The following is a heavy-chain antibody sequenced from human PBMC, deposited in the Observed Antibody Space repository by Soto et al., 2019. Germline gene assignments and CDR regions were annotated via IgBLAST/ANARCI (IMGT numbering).Heavy chain of an antibody. J-gene: IGHJ3*02. CDR2: ISAYNGHT. V-gene: IGHV1-18*01. CDR1: GYTFTSYG. D-gene: IGHD6-19*01. Sequence: QVQLVQSGAEVKKPGASVKVSCKASGYTFTSYGISWVRQAPGQGLEWMGWISAYNGHTNYAQKLQGRVTMNTDTPTSRADMELRSLRSDDTAVYSGAGLISGIAVAAEYAFDIWGRGTMVTVSS. CDR3: AGLISGIAVAAEYAFDI.